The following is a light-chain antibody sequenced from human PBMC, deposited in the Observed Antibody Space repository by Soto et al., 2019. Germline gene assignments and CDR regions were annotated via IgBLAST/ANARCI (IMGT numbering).Light chain of an antibody. CDR2: GNS. V-gene: IGLV1-40*01. CDR1: SSNIGAGYD. CDR3: QSYDSSLSGWV. Sequence: QSVLTQPPSVSGAPGQRVTISYTGSSSNIGAGYDVHWYQQLPGTAPKLLIYGNSNRPSGVPDRFSGSKSGTSASLAITGVQAADEADYYCQSYDSSLSGWVFGGGTKLTVL. J-gene: IGLJ3*02.